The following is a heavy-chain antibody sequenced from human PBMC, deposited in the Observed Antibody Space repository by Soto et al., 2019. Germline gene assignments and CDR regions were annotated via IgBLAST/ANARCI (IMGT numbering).Heavy chain of an antibody. J-gene: IGHJ3*02. V-gene: IGHV1-8*01. CDR1: GYTFNRHD. Sequence: QVQLVQSGAEVKRSGASVRISCKASGYTFNRHDINWVRQATGQGPERIGWMNPNRGNTGYAQKFQGRVTMTRDSSITTAYMDLSRLTSEDTAIYYCAREGLYGSIQDNTFDIWGQGTMVSVSS. D-gene: IGHD6-19*01. CDR3: AREGLYGSIQDNTFDI. CDR2: MNPNRGNT.